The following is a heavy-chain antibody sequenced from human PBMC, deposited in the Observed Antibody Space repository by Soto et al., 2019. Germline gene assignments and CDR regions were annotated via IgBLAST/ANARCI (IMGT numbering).Heavy chain of an antibody. CDR2: IYWDDDK. V-gene: IGHV2-5*02. CDR1: GFSLSTSGVG. Sequence: QITLKESGPTLVKPTQTLTLTCTFSGFSLSTSGVGVGWIRQPPGKALEWLALIYWDDDKRYSPSLKSRLTIXKXTXXNQVVLTMTNMDPVDTATYYCTVLTTVPRRGWFDPWGQGTLVTVSS. D-gene: IGHD4-17*01. J-gene: IGHJ5*02. CDR3: TVLTTVPRRGWFDP.